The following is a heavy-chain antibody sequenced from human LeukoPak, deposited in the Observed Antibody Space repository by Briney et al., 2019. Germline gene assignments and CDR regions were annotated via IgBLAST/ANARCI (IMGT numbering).Heavy chain of an antibody. J-gene: IGHJ4*02. D-gene: IGHD3-16*01. V-gene: IGHV3-30*18. CDR1: GFTFSSYG. Sequence: GGSLRLSCAASGFTFSSYGMHWVRQAPGKGLEWVAVISYDGSNKYYADSVKGRFTISRDNSKNTLYLQMNSLRAEDTAVYYCAKDTDRWGSALFDYWGQGTLVTVSS. CDR3: AKDTDRWGSALFDY. CDR2: ISYDGSNK.